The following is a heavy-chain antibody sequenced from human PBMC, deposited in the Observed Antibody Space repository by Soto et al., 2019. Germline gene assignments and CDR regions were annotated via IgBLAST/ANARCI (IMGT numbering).Heavy chain of an antibody. CDR3: GRDQSGIGYYVDWFDS. D-gene: IGHD3-10*02. V-gene: IGHV1-3*01. Sequence: GASLKVSCKASGHTFNSHAIHWVRQAPGQRPEWLGWINAGNGNTYYSEKFEGRVTFTRDTAATTVNMELTSLTSEDTAIYYCGRDQSGIGYYVDWFDSWGQGTLVTVSS. J-gene: IGHJ5*01. CDR2: INAGNGNT. CDR1: GHTFNSHA.